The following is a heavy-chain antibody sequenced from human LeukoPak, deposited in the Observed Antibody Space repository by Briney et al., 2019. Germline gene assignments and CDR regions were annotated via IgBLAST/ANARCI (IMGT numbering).Heavy chain of an antibody. CDR1: GGSFGGYS. CDR2: INHSGST. V-gene: IGHV4-34*01. Sequence: SETRSLTCAVYGGSFGGYSWSGFRQPPGKGLEWIGEINHSGSTNYNPSLKSRVTISVDTSKNQFSLKLSSVTAADTAVYYCARGRNYDFWSGLTGYYMDVWGKGTTVTVSS. J-gene: IGHJ6*03. CDR3: ARGRNYDFWSGLTGYYMDV. D-gene: IGHD3-3*01.